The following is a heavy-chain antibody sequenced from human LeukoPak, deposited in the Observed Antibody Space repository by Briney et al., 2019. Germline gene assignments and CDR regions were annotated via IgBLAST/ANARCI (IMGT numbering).Heavy chain of an antibody. Sequence: PSETLSLTCTVSGGSISSYYWSWIRQPPGKGLEWIGYIYYSGSTNYNPSLKSRVTISVDTSKNQFSLKLSSVTAVDTAVYYCARLFDAYYFDYWGQGTLVTVSS. CDR3: ARLFDAYYFDY. D-gene: IGHD2-2*01. CDR1: GGSISSYY. V-gene: IGHV4-59*01. CDR2: IYYSGST. J-gene: IGHJ4*02.